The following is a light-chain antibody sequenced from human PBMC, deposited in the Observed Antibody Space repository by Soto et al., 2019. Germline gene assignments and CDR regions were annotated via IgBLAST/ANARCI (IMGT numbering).Light chain of an antibody. CDR2: DAS. V-gene: IGKV3-11*01. Sequence: EIVLTQSPATLSLSPGERATLSCRASQSVSSYLAWYQQKPGQTLRLLIYDASNRATGIPARFSGSGSGTDFTLTISSLEPEDFAVYYCQQRSNWPRLTFGGGTKVEIK. CDR1: QSVSSY. CDR3: QQRSNWPRLT. J-gene: IGKJ4*01.